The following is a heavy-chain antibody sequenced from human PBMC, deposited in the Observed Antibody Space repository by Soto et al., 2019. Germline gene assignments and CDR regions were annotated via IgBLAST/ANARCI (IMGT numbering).Heavy chain of an antibody. Sequence: SVKVSCNVSGYPLTEFSIHWVRQAPGEGLEWMGGLVLKNGETIYAQNFQGRVTMTEDLSTDTPYMELSRLRSEDTAVYYCAIELGRSNRFDHWGQGTMVTVSS. CDR1: GYPLTEFS. CDR2: LVLKNGET. V-gene: IGHV1-24*01. CDR3: AIELGRSNRFDH. J-gene: IGHJ4*02. D-gene: IGHD7-27*01.